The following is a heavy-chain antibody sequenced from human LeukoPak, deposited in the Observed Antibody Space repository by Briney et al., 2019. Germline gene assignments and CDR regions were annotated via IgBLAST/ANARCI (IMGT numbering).Heavy chain of an antibody. CDR3: ARQGNIVLWFGELGNYFDY. Sequence: SETLSLTCTVSGGSISSSSYYWGWIRQPPGKGLEWIGSIYYSGSTYYNPSLKSRVTISVDTSKNQFSLKLSSVTAADTAAYYCARQGNIVLWFGELGNYFDYWGQGTLVTVSS. CDR2: IYYSGST. V-gene: IGHV4-39*01. J-gene: IGHJ4*02. CDR1: GGSISSSSYY. D-gene: IGHD3-10*01.